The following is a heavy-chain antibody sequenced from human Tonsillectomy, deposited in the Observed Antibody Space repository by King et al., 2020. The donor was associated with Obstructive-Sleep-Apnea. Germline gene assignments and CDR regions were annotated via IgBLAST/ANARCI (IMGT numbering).Heavy chain of an antibody. CDR2: INPSGGST. V-gene: IGHV1-46*03. D-gene: IGHD6-19*01. CDR3: ASRPGPYSSGWYNWFDP. J-gene: IGHJ5*02. CDR1: GYTFTSYY. Sequence: QLVQSGAEVKKPGASVKVSCKASGYTFTSYYMHWVRQAPGQGLEWMGIINPSGGSTSYAQKFQGRVTMTRDTSTSTVYMELSSLRSEDTAVYYCASRPGPYSSGWYNWFDPWGQGTLVTVSS.